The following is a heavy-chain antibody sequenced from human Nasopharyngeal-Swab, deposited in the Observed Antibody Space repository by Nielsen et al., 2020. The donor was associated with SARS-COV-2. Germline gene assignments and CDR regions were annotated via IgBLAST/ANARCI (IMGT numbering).Heavy chain of an antibody. CDR1: GCTFSSYA. J-gene: IGHJ6*02. V-gene: IGHV3-23*01. CDR3: AKGGPPGSIAAALGYYYGMDV. CDR2: ISGSGSST. D-gene: IGHD6-13*01. Sequence: LSLTCAASGCTFSSYAMSWVRQAPGKGLEWVSAISGSGSSTYYADSVKGRFTISRDNSKNTLYLQMNSLSAEDTAVYYCAKGGPPGSIAAALGYYYGMDVWGQGTTVTVSS.